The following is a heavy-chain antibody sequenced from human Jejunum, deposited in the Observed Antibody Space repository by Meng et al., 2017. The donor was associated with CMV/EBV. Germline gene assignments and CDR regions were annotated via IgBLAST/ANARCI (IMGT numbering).Heavy chain of an antibody. J-gene: IGHJ6*02. V-gene: IGHV3-15*07. CDR3: TSGVALYYYDGMDV. CDR2: IKSKSDGGTT. CDR1: FTVNTAW. D-gene: IGHD3-3*01. Sequence: FTVNTAWMNWVRQAPGKGLEWVGRIKSKSDGGTTDFAAPVKNRFSITRDDSKNTLHLQMYRMTTEDTAVYYCTSGVALYYYDGMDVWGQGTTVTVSS.